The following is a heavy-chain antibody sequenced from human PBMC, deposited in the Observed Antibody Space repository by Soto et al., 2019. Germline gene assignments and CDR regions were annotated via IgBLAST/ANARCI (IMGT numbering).Heavy chain of an antibody. J-gene: IGHJ4*02. CDR3: ARGVNYDFWSGPPTQYLQY. V-gene: IGHV4-31*03. CDR1: GGSISSGGYY. Sequence: SETLSLTCTVSGGSISSGGYYWSWIRQHPGKGLEWIGYIYYSGSTYYNPSLKSRVTISVDTSKNQFSLKLSSVTAADTAVYYCARGVNYDFWSGPPTQYLQYWGQGTLVTVSS. CDR2: IYYSGST. D-gene: IGHD3-3*01.